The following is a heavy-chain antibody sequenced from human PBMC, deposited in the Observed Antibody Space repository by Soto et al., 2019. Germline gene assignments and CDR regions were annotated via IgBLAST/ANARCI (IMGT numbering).Heavy chain of an antibody. CDR1: GGTFSSYS. CDR2: IIPIFGTA. V-gene: IGHV1-69*01. D-gene: IGHD1-26*01. CDR3: ARDGGRHSGGIDY. J-gene: IGHJ4*02. Sequence: QVQLVQSGAEVKKPGSSVKVSCKASGGTFSSYSINWVRQAPGQGLEWMGAIIPIFGTATYAQKFQGRVTITADESTSTAYMELSSLRSEDTAVYYCARDGGRHSGGIDYWGQGTLVTVSS.